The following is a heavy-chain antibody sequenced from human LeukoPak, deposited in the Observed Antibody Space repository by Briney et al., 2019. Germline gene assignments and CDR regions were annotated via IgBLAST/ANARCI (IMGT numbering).Heavy chain of an antibody. CDR3: AKEPAWNDERANP. CDR1: GFTFSSYG. D-gene: IGHD1-1*01. Sequence: GGSVRLSCAASGFTFSSYGMHWVRQAPGKGLEWVAFIRYDGSNKYYADSVKGRFTISRDNSKNTLYLQMNSLRAEDTAVYYCAKEPAWNDERANPWGQGTLVTVSS. J-gene: IGHJ5*02. CDR2: IRYDGSNK. V-gene: IGHV3-30*02.